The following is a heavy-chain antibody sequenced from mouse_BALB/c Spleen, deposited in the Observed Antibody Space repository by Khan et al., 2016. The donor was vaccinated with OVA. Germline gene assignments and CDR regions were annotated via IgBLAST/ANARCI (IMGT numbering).Heavy chain of an antibody. CDR2: INPTSGYT. CDR3: TRDRIDY. CDR1: GYTFPTYW. V-gene: IGHV1-7*01. J-gene: IGHJ2*01. Sequence: QVQLQQSGAELAKPGASVKMSCKASGYTFPTYWMHWVKQRPGQGLEWIGYINPTSGYTDYNEKFKDRATLSADKSSSTAYMQLSSLTSEDSAVYYGTRDRIDYWGQGTTLTVSS.